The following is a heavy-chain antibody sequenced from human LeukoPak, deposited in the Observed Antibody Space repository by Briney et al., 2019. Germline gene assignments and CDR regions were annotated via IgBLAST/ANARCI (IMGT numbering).Heavy chain of an antibody. V-gene: IGHV3-21*01. CDR3: ARHRYYFDY. J-gene: IGHJ4*02. Sequence: GGSLRLSCAASGFAFNSYSMNWVRQAPGKGLEWVASITTSSTYMHYTDSERGRFPICRDNAKNSLYLQMSSLRADDTAVYFCARHRYYFDYWGQGTLVTVSS. CDR1: GFAFNSYS. CDR2: ITTSSTYM.